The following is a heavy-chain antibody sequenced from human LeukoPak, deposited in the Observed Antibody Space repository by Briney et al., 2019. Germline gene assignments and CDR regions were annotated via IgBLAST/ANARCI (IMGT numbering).Heavy chain of an antibody. CDR1: GGTFSSYA. CDR3: AMGGIQLRLVLLDY. V-gene: IGHV1-69*05. D-gene: IGHD5-18*01. Sequence: SVKVSCKASGGTFSSYAISLVRQAHGRGLEWMGRIIPIFGTANYAQKFQGRVTITTDESTSTAYMELSSLRSEDTAVYYCAMGGIQLRLVLLDYWGQGTLVTVSS. CDR2: IIPIFGTA. J-gene: IGHJ4*02.